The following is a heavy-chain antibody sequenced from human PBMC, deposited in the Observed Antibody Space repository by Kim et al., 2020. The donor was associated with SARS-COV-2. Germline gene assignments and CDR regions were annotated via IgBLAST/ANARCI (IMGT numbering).Heavy chain of an antibody. D-gene: IGHD3-10*01. Sequence: GGSLRLSCAASAFPFDDYAMSWIRQAPGKGLEWVSGLYCKGGSTAYADSVKGRFTISRDNSKSSLYLQMNRLTAEDTALYYCAGERISLVGGCHYGHGMDVWAQGPTVTVS. J-gene: IGHJ6*02. CDR2: LYCKGGST. V-gene: IGHV3-20*04. CDR1: AFPFDDYA. CDR3: AGERISLVGGCHYGHGMDV.